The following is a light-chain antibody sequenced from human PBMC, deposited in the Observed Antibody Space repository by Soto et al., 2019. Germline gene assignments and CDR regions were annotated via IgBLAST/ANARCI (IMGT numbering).Light chain of an antibody. V-gene: IGLV2-11*01. CDR3: CSYAGSYTYV. CDR1: SSVVGTFYF. Sequence: QSALTQPRSVSGSPGQSVTISCTGTSSVVGTFYFVSWYQQYPDKGPKLIIYDVTERPSGVPDRFSGSKSGNTASLTISGLQAEDEADYYCCSYAGSYTYVFGSGTKVTVL. J-gene: IGLJ1*01. CDR2: DVT.